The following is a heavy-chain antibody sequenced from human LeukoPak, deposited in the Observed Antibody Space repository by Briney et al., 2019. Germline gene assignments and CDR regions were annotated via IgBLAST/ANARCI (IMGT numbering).Heavy chain of an antibody. CDR1: GFTFSDYY. D-gene: IGHD6-13*01. CDR2: ISSSSSYT. V-gene: IGHV3-11*05. CDR3: ARGGWTDSSSHDY. Sequence: GGSLRLSCAASGFTFSDYYMSWIRQAPGKGLEWVSYISSSSSYTNYADSVKGRFTISRDNAKNSLYLQMNSLRAEDTAVYYCARGGWTDSSSHDYWGQGTLVTVPS. J-gene: IGHJ4*02.